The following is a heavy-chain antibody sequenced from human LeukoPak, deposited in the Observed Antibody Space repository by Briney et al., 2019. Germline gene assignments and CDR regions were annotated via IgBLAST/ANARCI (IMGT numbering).Heavy chain of an antibody. CDR3: ARESSGYYYYFDY. J-gene: IGHJ4*02. CDR1: GGSFSGYY. CDR2: INHSGST. V-gene: IGHV4-34*01. Sequence: PSETLSLTCAVYGGSFSGYYWSWIRQPPGKGLEWIGEINHSGSTNYNPSLKSRVTISVDTSKNQFSLKLSSVTAADTAVYYCARESSGYYYYFDYWGQGTLVTVSS. D-gene: IGHD3-22*01.